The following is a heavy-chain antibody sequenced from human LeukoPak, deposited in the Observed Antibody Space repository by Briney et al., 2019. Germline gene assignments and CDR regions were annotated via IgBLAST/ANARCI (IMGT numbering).Heavy chain of an antibody. CDR1: GFTFGDYL. CDR3: SRGSGWLSVY. CDR2: INGGTT. Sequence: GSLRLSCTASGFTFGDYLMSWFRQAPGKGLEWIGFINGGTTECAASVKGRFTISRDDSTSIAYLQMNSLTTEDTAVYYCSRGSGWLSVYWGQGTLVTVSS. D-gene: IGHD6-19*01. J-gene: IGHJ4*02. V-gene: IGHV3-49*03.